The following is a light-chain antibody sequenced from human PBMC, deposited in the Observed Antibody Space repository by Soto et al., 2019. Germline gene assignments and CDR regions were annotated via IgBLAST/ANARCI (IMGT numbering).Light chain of an antibody. Sequence: EIVLTQSPGTLSLSPGERATLSCRASQSVSNNYLAWYQQKPGQAPRLLIYGASNRATGTPDRFSGSGSGTDFTLTISRLEPEDFAVYYCQQYGSSPTFGQGTKVDIK. CDR2: GAS. CDR3: QQYGSSPT. CDR1: QSVSNNY. J-gene: IGKJ1*01. V-gene: IGKV3-20*01.